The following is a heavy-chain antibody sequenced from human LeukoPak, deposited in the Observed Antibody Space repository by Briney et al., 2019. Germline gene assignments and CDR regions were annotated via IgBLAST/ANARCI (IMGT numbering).Heavy chain of an antibody. V-gene: IGHV3-7*01. D-gene: IGHD4-17*01. CDR2: IKQDGSEI. CDR3: ARDPDYGDYYFDY. Sequence: GASLRLSCAASGVTFSDHYIDWVRQAPGQGLEWMANIKQDGSEIYYVGSVKGRFTISRDNAKSSVYLQMNSLRVEDTAVYYCARDPDYGDYYFDYWGQGTLVTVSS. J-gene: IGHJ4*02. CDR1: GVTFSDHY.